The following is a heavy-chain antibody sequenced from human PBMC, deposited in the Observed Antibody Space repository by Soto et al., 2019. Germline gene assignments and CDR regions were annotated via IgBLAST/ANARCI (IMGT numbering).Heavy chain of an antibody. CDR1: GGSLSSDNFF. CDR2: IYHTGAA. D-gene: IGHD1-26*01. J-gene: IGHJ3*02. Sequence: QVQLQESGPGLVKPSQTLSVTCTVSGGSLSSDNFFWSWVRQHPETGLEWVGYIYHTGAAYYNPSLKSRLTITLDTSKNRFSLSLISATAADTAVYYCAREVISPATSDAFDNWGQGTMVTVSS. V-gene: IGHV4-31*03. CDR3: AREVISPATSDAFDN.